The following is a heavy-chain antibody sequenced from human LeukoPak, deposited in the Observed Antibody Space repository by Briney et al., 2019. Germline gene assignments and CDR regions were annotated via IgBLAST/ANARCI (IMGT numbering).Heavy chain of an antibody. Sequence: GGSLRLSCAASGFTFSSYSMNWVRQAPGKGLEWVSSISSSSSYIYYADSVKGRFTISRDNAKNSLYLQMNSLRAEDTAVYYCARENRQAAAGPYFDYWGQGTLVTVSS. CDR3: ARENRQAAAGPYFDY. CDR1: GFTFSSYS. J-gene: IGHJ4*02. D-gene: IGHD6-13*01. V-gene: IGHV3-21*01. CDR2: ISSSSSYI.